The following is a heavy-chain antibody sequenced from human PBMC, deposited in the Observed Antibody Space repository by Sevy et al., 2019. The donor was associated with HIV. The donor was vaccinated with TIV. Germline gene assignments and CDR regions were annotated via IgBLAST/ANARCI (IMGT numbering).Heavy chain of an antibody. D-gene: IGHD1-26*01. CDR3: ATMWGGATTTDSRYYFDY. Sequence: ASVKVSCKVSGYTLTELSMHWVRQAPGKGLEWMGGFDPEDGETIYAQKFQGRVTMTEDTSTDTAYMELSSLRSEDTAVYYCATMWGGATTTDSRYYFDYWGQGTLVTVSS. J-gene: IGHJ4*02. CDR2: FDPEDGET. V-gene: IGHV1-24*01. CDR1: GYTLTELS.